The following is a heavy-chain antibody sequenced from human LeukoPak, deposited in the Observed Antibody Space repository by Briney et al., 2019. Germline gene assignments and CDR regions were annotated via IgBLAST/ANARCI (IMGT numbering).Heavy chain of an antibody. J-gene: IGHJ4*02. V-gene: IGHV3-23*01. CDR3: ARVNVCPRCHFDY. CDR1: GFTFSSYA. Sequence: PGGSLRLSCAASGFTFSSYAMSWVRQAPGKGLEWVSAISGSGSSTYSADSVKGRFTISRDNSKNTLYLQMNSLRAEDTAVYYCARVNVCPRCHFDYWGQGTLVTVSS. CDR2: ISGSGSST. D-gene: IGHD3-16*01.